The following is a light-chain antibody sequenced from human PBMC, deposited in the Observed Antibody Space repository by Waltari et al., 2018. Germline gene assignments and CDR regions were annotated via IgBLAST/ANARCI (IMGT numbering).Light chain of an antibody. CDR3: QLFDDPPSYT. Sequence: DIQVTQSPSSLSASIGDRVTITCQASQAIRNYLNWYQQKPGKAPKLLIYDGSNLETGVPSRFSGSESGTDFSFTISSLQPEDIATYYCQLFDDPPSYTFGQGTKVEMK. CDR1: QAIRNY. V-gene: IGKV1-33*01. J-gene: IGKJ2*01. CDR2: DGS.